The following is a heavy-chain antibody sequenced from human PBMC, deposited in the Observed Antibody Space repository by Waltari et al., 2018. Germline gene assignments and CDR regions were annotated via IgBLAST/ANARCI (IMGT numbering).Heavy chain of an antibody. J-gene: IGHJ6*02. CDR1: GFTFNKYW. D-gene: IGHD3-22*01. CDR2: INSDGSDT. Sequence: EEQLVESGGGLIQPGESLRVSCAVSGFTFNKYWMNWVRQSPGKGLVWVARINSDGSDTSYADFVKGRFTISRDNAKNTVYLQMKSLRAEDTAVYFCARVAQKTYSSPVPGRDYYYGMDVWGLGTTVTVSS. CDR3: ARVAQKTYSSPVPGRDYYYGMDV. V-gene: IGHV3-74*01.